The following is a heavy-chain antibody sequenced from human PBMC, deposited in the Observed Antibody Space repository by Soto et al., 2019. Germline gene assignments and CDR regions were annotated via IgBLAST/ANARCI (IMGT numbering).Heavy chain of an antibody. CDR3: AREGYCSGGRCYSRTLDY. V-gene: IGHV4-34*01. J-gene: IGHJ4*02. Sequence: QVQLQQWGAGLLKPSETLSLTCAVYGGSFSGYYWSWIRQPPGKGLERIGEINHSGSTNYNPSLKSRVTISVDTSKNQFSLKLSSVTAADTAVYYCAREGYCSGGRCYSRTLDYWGQGTLVTVSS. D-gene: IGHD2-15*01. CDR1: GGSFSGYY. CDR2: INHSGST.